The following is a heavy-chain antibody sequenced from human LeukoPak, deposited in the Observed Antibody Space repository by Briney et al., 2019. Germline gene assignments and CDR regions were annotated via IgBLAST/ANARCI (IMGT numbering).Heavy chain of an antibody. V-gene: IGHV4-30-2*05. CDR2: IFHTGST. CDR1: GVSISTSSYY. CDR3: ATARSFDDGSVGTFDI. J-gene: IGHJ3*02. D-gene: IGHD3-10*01. Sequence: PSETLSLTCTVSGVSISTSSYYWNWIRQPPGKGLEWIGYIFHTGSTHYNPSFKSRVTISLDTSKNHFSLSLPSLTAADTAVYYCATARSFDDGSVGTFDIWGQGTVVTVSS.